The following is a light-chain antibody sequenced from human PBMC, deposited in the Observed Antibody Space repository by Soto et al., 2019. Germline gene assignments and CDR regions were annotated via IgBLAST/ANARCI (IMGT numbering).Light chain of an antibody. CDR2: TNN. Sequence: QSVLTQPPSVSGTPGQRVTISCSGSNSNTGSHLVNWYQQVPGTAPRLLIYTNNQRPSGVPDRFSDSKSGTSASLAISGLQSEDEADYYCATWDGSLQSWVFGGGTKLTVL. CDR3: ATWDGSLQSWV. J-gene: IGLJ3*02. V-gene: IGLV1-44*01. CDR1: NSNTGSHL.